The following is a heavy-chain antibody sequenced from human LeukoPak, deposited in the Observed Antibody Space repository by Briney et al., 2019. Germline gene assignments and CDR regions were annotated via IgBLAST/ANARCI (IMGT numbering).Heavy chain of an antibody. CDR2: IYYSGST. CDR3: ARGRYYYDSTGYYL. V-gene: IGHV4-59*08. Sequence: SETLSLTCTVSGGSISTYYWSWIRQPPGKGLEWIGYIYYSGSTSYNPSLKSRVTISVDTSKNQFSLKLSSVTAADTAVYYCARGRYYYDSTGYYLWGQGTLVTVSS. CDR1: GGSISTYY. D-gene: IGHD3-22*01. J-gene: IGHJ4*02.